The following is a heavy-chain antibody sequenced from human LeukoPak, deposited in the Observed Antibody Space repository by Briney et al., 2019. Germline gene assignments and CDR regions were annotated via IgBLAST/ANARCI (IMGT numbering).Heavy chain of an antibody. CDR3: ARNGYCTNGVCYYDY. J-gene: IGHJ4*02. V-gene: IGHV1-69*13. CDR2: IIPIFGTA. Sequence: GASVKVSCKASGGTFNSYAISWVRQAPGQGLEWMGGIIPIFGTANYAQKFQGRVTITADESTSTAYMELSSLRSEDTAVYYCARNGYCTNGVCYYDYWGQGTLVTVSS. D-gene: IGHD2-8*01. CDR1: GGTFNSYA.